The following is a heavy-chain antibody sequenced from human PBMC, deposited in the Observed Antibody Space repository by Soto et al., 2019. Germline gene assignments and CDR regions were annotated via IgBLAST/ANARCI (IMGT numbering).Heavy chain of an antibody. V-gene: IGHV4-59*08. CDR2: VYYSGTT. CDR1: GASISSHF. D-gene: IGHD3-22*01. J-gene: IGHJ4*02. Sequence: QVQLQESGPGLVKPSETLSLTCTVSGASISSHFWNWIRQSPGEGLEYIGYVYYSGTTYYNPSLXGXVAXSVDTSKNQFSLKLSSVTAADTAVYYCGAYDSSGYIWGQGTLVTVSS. CDR3: GAYDSSGYI.